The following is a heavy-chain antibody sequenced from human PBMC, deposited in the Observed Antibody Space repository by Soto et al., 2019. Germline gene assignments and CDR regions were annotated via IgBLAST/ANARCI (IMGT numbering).Heavy chain of an antibody. CDR3: AKDRVGTSFNWFDP. J-gene: IGHJ5*02. V-gene: IGHV3-23*01. D-gene: IGHD1-1*01. CDR2: ISGSGDFT. Sequence: EVQLLESGGGLVQPGGSLRLSCAASGFTFSYYAMSWVRQAPGKGLEWVSTISGSGDFTFYADSVKGRFTISRDNXXNTLYLQMNSLRAEDTAVYYCAKDRVGTSFNWFDPWGQGTLVTVSS. CDR1: GFTFSYYA.